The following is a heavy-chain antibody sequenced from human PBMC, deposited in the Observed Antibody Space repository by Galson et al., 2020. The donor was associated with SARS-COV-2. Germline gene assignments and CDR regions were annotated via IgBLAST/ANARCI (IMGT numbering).Heavy chain of an antibody. D-gene: IGHD3-16*01. CDR2: GST. J-gene: IGHJ4*02. CDR3: ARGGDQGTSWRTFDY. Sequence: GSTKYNPNLESRVTMLVDVSKNQFSLNIQSVTIADTAIYYCARGGDQGTSWRTFDYWGQGILVTVSS. V-gene: IGHV4-4*06.